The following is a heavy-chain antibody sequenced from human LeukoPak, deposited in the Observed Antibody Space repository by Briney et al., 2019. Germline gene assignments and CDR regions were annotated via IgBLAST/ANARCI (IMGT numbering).Heavy chain of an antibody. CDR1: GGSISSGSYY. Sequence: SETLSLTCTVSGGSISSGSYYWSWIRQPAGKGLEWIGRIYTSGSTNYNPSLKSRVTISVDTSKNQFSLKLSSVTAADTAVYYCARGNHAHYDFWSGYPPPQGMDVWGQGTTVIVSS. V-gene: IGHV4-61*02. CDR2: IYTSGST. J-gene: IGHJ6*02. D-gene: IGHD3-3*01. CDR3: ARGNHAHYDFWSGYPPPQGMDV.